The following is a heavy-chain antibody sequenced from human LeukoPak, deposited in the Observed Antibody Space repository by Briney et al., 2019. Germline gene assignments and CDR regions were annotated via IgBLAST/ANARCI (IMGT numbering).Heavy chain of an antibody. CDR3: GAVRGVTRKIDP. CDR1: GGSISSGGYY. Sequence: PSQTLSLTCTVSGGSISSGGYYWSWIRQPPGKGLEWIGYIYHSGSTYYNPSLKSRVTISVDRSKNQFSLKLSSVTAADTAVYYCGAVRGVTRKIDPWGQGTLVTVSS. CDR2: IYHSGST. D-gene: IGHD3-10*01. J-gene: IGHJ5*02. V-gene: IGHV4-30-2*01.